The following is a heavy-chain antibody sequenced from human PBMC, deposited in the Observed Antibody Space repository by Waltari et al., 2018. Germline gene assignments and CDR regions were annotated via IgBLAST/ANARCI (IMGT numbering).Heavy chain of an antibody. CDR1: GFTFSSYW. CDR2: INSDGSST. Sequence: EVQLVESGGGLVQPGGSLRLSCAASGFTFSSYWMHWFRQAPGKGLVWVSRINSDGSSTSYADSVKGRFTISRDNAKNTLYLQMNSLRAEDTAVYYCARALAAAGNWFDPWGQGTLVTVSS. D-gene: IGHD6-13*01. CDR3: ARALAAAGNWFDP. V-gene: IGHV3-74*01. J-gene: IGHJ5*02.